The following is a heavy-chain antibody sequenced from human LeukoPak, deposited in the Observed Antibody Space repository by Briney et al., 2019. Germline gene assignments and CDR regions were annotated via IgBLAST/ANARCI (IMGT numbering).Heavy chain of an antibody. CDR3: AKDHEPRSRVPRGFDY. J-gene: IGHJ4*02. Sequence: GGSLRLSCAGSGFTFSRYAMSWVRQSPGKGLEWVANINQDGSENHYVDSVKGRFTISRDNAKNSVFVQMNGLRVEDTAVYYCAKDHEPRSRVPRGFDYWGQGTLVTVSS. V-gene: IGHV3-7*03. CDR1: GFTFSRYA. D-gene: IGHD1-14*01. CDR2: INQDGSEN.